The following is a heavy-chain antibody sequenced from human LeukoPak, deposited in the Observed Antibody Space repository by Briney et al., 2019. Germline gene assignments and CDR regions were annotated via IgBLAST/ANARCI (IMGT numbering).Heavy chain of an antibody. CDR2: INSDGSST. J-gene: IGHJ6*03. D-gene: IGHD2-15*01. CDR3: ARAGYCSGGSCSYYYYYYYMDV. Sequence: GGSLRLSCAASGFTFSSYWMHWVRQAPGKGLVWVSRINSDGSSTSYADSVKGRFTISRDNAKNSLYLQMNSLRAEDTAVYYCARAGYCSGGSCSYYYYYYYMDVWGKGTTVTVSS. CDR1: GFTFSSYW. V-gene: IGHV3-74*01.